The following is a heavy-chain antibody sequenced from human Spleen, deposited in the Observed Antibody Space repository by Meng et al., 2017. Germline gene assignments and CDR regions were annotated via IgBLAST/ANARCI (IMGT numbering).Heavy chain of an antibody. CDR2: INPSGGST. CDR3: AIGTDAGLRLGGLSY. Sequence: SVKVSCMASGYTFTSYYMHWVRQAPGQGLEWMGIINPSGGSTSYAQKFQGRVNMTRDTSTSTVYMELRSLRSGDTAVYYCAIGTDAGLRLGGLSYWGQGTLVTVSS. J-gene: IGHJ4*02. D-gene: IGHD3-16*02. CDR1: GYTFTSYY. V-gene: IGHV1-46*01.